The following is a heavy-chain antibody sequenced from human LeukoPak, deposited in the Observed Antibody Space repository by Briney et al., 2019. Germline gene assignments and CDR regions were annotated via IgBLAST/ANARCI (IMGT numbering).Heavy chain of an antibody. CDR1: GFTFSSYA. J-gene: IGHJ4*02. V-gene: IGHV3-30-3*01. CDR2: ISYDGSNK. Sequence: GGSLRLSCAASGFTFSSYAMHWVRQAPGKGLEWVAVISYDGSNKYYADSVKGRFTISRDNSKNTLYLQMNSLRVEDTAVYYCASLQVGLLDYWGQGTLVTVSS. CDR3: ASLQVGLLDY.